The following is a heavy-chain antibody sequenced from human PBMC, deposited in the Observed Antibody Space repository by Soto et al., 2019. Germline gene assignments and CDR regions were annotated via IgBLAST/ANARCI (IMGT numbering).Heavy chain of an antibody. CDR1: GFTFSSYA. CDR3: AKDANYDYVWGSYRIDY. D-gene: IGHD3-16*02. J-gene: IGHJ4*02. V-gene: IGHV3-23*01. Sequence: GGSLRLSCAASGFTFSSYAMSWVRQAPGKGLEWVSSISGGGGSTYYADSVKGRFTISRDNSKNTLYLQMNSLRAEDTAVYHCAKDANYDYVWGSYRIDYWGQGTRVTVSS. CDR2: ISGGGGST.